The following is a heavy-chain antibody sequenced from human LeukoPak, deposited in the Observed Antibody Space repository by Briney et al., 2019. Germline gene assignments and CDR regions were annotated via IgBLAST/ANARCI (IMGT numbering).Heavy chain of an antibody. J-gene: IGHJ6*02. CDR2: IIPILGTA. D-gene: IGHD3-22*01. CDR3: ASNPYHSGYSGRENYYGMDV. Sequence: SVKVSCKASGGTFSSYAISWVRQAPGQGLEWMGGIIPILGTANYAQKFQGRVTITADKSTSTAYMELSSLRSEDTAVYYCASNPYHSGYSGRENYYGMDVWGQGTTVTVSS. CDR1: GGTFSSYA. V-gene: IGHV1-69*10.